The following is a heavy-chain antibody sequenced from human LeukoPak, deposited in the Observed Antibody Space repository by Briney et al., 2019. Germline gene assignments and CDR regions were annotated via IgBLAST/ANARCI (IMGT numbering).Heavy chain of an antibody. CDR2: INDTGDST. J-gene: IGHJ5*02. CDR3: AKSWYQMLWDCFDP. Sequence: GGSLSLSCAASGFTFSRFAMIWVRQAPGKGLEWVSAINDTGDSTYYADSVKGRFTISRDNSKNTLYVQMNSLRDEDTAVYYCAKSWYQMLWDCFDPWGQGTLVTVSS. D-gene: IGHD2-2*01. CDR1: GFTFSRFA. V-gene: IGHV3-23*01.